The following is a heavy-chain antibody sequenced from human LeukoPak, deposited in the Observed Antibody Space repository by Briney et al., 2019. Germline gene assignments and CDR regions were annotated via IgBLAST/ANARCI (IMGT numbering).Heavy chain of an antibody. Sequence: ASVKVSCKASGYTFTGYYMHWVRQAPGQGLEWMGWINPNSGGTNYAQEFQGRVTMTRDTSISTAYMELSRLRSDDTAVYYCARDLWRGLAHFDYWGQGTLVTVSS. CDR3: ARDLWRGLAHFDY. J-gene: IGHJ4*02. V-gene: IGHV1-2*02. D-gene: IGHD2-21*01. CDR2: INPNSGGT. CDR1: GYTFTGYY.